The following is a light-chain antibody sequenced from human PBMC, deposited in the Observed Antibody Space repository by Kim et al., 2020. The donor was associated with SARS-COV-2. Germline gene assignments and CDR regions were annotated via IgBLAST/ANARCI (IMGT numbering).Light chain of an antibody. CDR2: CNR. J-gene: IGLJ1*01. V-gene: IGLV1-40*01. CDR1: RSNIGPGYV. Sequence: TLSAPRPRSNIGPGYVVLWSPQLPATAPNPLLFCNRHRPSGLTEPFSGSKSGTSASLAISGLQAEDEADYYCHSYDSSLSGWGVFGTGTKVTVL. CDR3: HSYDSSLSGWGV.